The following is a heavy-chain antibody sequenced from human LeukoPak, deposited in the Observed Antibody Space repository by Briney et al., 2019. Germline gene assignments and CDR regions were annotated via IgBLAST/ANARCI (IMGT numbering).Heavy chain of an antibody. V-gene: IGHV3-66*01. J-gene: IGHJ4*02. CDR2: IYTGGTT. Sequence: PGGSLRLSCAASGFTVTSNHMNWVRQAPGKGLEWVSIIYTGGTTHYADSLKDRFTISRDDSINTLYLQMNSLRAEDAAVYFCAKDLGSGWPKGRYYFDYWGQGTLVTVSS. CDR3: AKDLGSGWPKGRYYFDY. D-gene: IGHD6-19*01. CDR1: GFTVTSNH.